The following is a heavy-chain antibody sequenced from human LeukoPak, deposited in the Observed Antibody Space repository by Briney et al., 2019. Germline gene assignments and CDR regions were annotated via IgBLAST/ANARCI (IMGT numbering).Heavy chain of an antibody. V-gene: IGHV3-66*02. CDR2: IYTSGIT. J-gene: IGHJ4*02. CDR1: GFVVSDNY. D-gene: IGHD4-23*01. Sequence: GGSLRLSCAASGFVVSDNYMSWVRQAPGQGLEWVSLIYTSGITKYTASVKGRFTISRDNAKNTLYLQMNTLSAEDTAVYYCVGYYVGKFDYWGQGTLVTVSS. CDR3: VGYYVGKFDY.